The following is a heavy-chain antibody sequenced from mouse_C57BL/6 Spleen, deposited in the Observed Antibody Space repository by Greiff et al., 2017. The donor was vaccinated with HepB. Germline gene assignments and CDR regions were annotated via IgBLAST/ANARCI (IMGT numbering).Heavy chain of an antibody. J-gene: IGHJ3*01. CDR2: IWGVGST. CDR1: GFSLTSYG. Sequence: VKLVESGPGLVAPSQSLSITCTVSGFSLTSYGVDWVRQSPGKGLEWLGVIWGVGSTNYNSALKSRLSISKDNSKSQVFLKMNSLQTDDTAMYYCASGDGNSFAYWGQGTLVTVSA. D-gene: IGHD2-1*01. CDR3: ASGDGNSFAY. V-gene: IGHV2-6*01.